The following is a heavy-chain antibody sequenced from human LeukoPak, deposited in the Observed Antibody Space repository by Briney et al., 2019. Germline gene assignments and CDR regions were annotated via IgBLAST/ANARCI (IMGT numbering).Heavy chain of an antibody. V-gene: IGHV3-20*01. Sequence: TGGSLRLSCAASGFTFSSYGMHWVRQAPGKGLEWVSGINWNGGSTGYADSVKGRFTISGDNAKNSLYLQMNSPRAEDTALYHCARGRLLWFGDYLHDAFDIWGQGTMVTVSS. D-gene: IGHD3-10*01. CDR1: GFTFSSYG. J-gene: IGHJ3*02. CDR3: ARGRLLWFGDYLHDAFDI. CDR2: INWNGGST.